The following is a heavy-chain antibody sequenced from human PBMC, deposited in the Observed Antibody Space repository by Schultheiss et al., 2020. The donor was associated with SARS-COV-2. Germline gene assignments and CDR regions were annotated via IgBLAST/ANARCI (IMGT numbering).Heavy chain of an antibody. CDR1: GGSLSGYY. CDR2: IYYSGST. J-gene: IGHJ4*02. CDR3: ARAMYSSGWYDY. D-gene: IGHD6-19*01. Sequence: SETLSLTCAVYGGSLSGYYWSWIRQPPGKGLEWIGSIYYSGSTYYNPSLKSRVTISVDTSKNQFSLKLRSVTAAYTAVYYCARAMYSSGWYDYWGQGTLVTVSS. V-gene: IGHV4-34*01.